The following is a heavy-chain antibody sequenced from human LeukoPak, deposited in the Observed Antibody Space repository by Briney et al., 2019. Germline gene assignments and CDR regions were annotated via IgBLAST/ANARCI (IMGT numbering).Heavy chain of an antibody. Sequence: GGSLRLSCAASGFTVSSNEMSWVRQAPGKGLEWVSSISGGSTYYADSRKGRFTISRDNSKNTLHLQMNSLRAEDTAVYYCKKGLGIAAAGTNWFDPWGQGTLVTVSS. CDR1: GFTVSSNE. CDR3: KKGLGIAAAGTNWFDP. V-gene: IGHV3-38-3*01. D-gene: IGHD6-13*01. J-gene: IGHJ5*02. CDR2: ISGGST.